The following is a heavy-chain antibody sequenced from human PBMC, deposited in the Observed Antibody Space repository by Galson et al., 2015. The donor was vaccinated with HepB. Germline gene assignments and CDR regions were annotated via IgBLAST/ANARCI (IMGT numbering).Heavy chain of an antibody. Sequence: SLRLSCAASGFTFSGSAMHWVRQASGKGLEWVGRIRSKANSYATAYAASVKGRFTISRDDSKNTAYLQMNSLKTEDTAVYYCTRWGGYCSGGSCYSDYYYYYMDVWGKGTTVTVSS. J-gene: IGHJ6*03. V-gene: IGHV3-73*01. CDR3: TRWGGYCSGGSCYSDYYYYYMDV. D-gene: IGHD2-15*01. CDR1: GFTFSGSA. CDR2: IRSKANSYAT.